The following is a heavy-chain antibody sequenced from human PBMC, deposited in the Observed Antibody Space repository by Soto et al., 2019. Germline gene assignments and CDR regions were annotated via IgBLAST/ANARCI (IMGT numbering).Heavy chain of an antibody. J-gene: IGHJ6*03. Sequence: NPSETLSLTCTVSGGSISSGGYYWSWIRQHPGKGLEWIGYIYYSGSTYYNPSLKSRVTISVDTSKNQFSLKLSSVTAADTAVYYCARDVACSGGSCTPPGPYMDVWGKGTTVTVSS. CDR1: GGSISSGGYY. D-gene: IGHD2-15*01. CDR3: ARDVACSGGSCTPPGPYMDV. V-gene: IGHV4-31*03. CDR2: IYYSGST.